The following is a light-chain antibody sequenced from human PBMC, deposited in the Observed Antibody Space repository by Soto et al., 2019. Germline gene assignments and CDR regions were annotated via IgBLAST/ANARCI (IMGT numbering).Light chain of an antibody. V-gene: IGLV2-14*01. CDR1: SRDVGGYNY. Sequence: QSVLTQPASVSGSPGQSIPISCTGTSRDVGGYNYVSWYQQHPGKAPKLMIYDVSNRPSGVSNRFSGSKSGNTASLTISGLQAEDEADYYCSSYTSSSVVFGGGTKVTVL. CDR3: SSYTSSSVV. J-gene: IGLJ2*01. CDR2: DVS.